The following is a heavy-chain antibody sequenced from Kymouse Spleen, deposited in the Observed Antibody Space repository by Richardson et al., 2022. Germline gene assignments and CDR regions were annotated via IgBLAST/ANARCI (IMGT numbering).Heavy chain of an antibody. CDR1: GFTFDDYA. CDR3: AKGLIEHYGMDV. CDR2: ISWNSGSI. D-gene: IGHD2-15*01,IGHD2-2*02,IGHD2-21*02. V-gene: IGHV3-9*01. Sequence: EVQLVESGGGLVQPGRSLRLSCAASGFTFDDYAMHWVRQAPGKGLEWVSGISWNSGSIGYADSVKGRFTISRDNAKNSLYLQMNSLRAEDTALYYCAKGLIEHYGMDVWGQGTTVTVSS. J-gene: IGHJ6*02.